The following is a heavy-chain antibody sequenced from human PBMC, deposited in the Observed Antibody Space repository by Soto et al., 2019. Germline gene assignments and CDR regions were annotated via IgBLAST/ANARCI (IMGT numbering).Heavy chain of an antibody. J-gene: IGHJ6*02. D-gene: IGHD1-1*01. CDR2: ISSRSDI. CDR3: AREYTAWTPDYGLDV. V-gene: IGHV3-21*01. CDR1: GFPFSNFS. Sequence: GGSLRLSCVVSGFPFSNFSINWVRQSPGKGLEWVSSISSRSDIYYADSLKGRFTISRDNAKNSVSLQMNSLRAEDTAVYYCAREYTAWTPDYGLDVWGQGTTVTVSS.